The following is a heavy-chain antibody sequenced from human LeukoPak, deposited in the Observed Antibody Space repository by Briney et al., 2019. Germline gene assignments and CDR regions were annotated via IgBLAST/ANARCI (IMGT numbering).Heavy chain of an antibody. J-gene: IGHJ3*02. CDR1: GYSFTSHY. V-gene: IGHV1-46*01. D-gene: IGHD4-17*01. Sequence: ASVSVSCKASGYSFTSHYMHWVRQAPGQGLEWLGLINPSGSSTLYAQKFQGRVTMTRDMSTTTDYMELSSLRSEDTAVYYCARVGDYDAFDIWGQGTMVTVSS. CDR3: ARVGDYDAFDI. CDR2: INPSGSST.